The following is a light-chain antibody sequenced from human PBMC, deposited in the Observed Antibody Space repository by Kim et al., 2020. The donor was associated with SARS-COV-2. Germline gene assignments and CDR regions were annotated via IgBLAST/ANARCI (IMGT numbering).Light chain of an antibody. Sequence: EIVLTQSPGTLSLSPGERATLSCRASQSVSSSYLAWYQQKPGQAPGLLIYGASSRATGIPDRFSGSGSGTDFTLTISRLEPEDFAVYYCQQYGSSPEAFGQGTKLEI. V-gene: IGKV3-20*01. CDR2: GAS. J-gene: IGKJ2*01. CDR1: QSVSSSY. CDR3: QQYGSSPEA.